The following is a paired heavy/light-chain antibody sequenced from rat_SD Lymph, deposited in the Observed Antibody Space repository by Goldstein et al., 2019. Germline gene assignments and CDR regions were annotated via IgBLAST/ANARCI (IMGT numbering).Light chain of an antibody. Sequence: DIQMTQSPHSLSASLGETVSIECLASEGISNYLAWYQQKPGKSPQLLIYYASSLQDGVPSRFSGSGSGTQYSLKISNMQPEDEGVYYCQQGYKYPYTFGAGTKLELK. V-gene: IGKV12S11*01. CDR3: QQGYKYPYT. CDR2: YAS. CDR1: EGISNY. J-gene: IGKJ2-3*01.
Heavy chain of an antibody. D-gene: IGHD4-3*01. V-gene: IGHV2-65*01. CDR2: IRSGGST. CDR3: ARAQFGVRGNWFAY. CDR1: GFSLTSYY. J-gene: IGHJ3*01. Sequence: QVQLKETGPGLVQPTQTLSITCTVSGFSLTSYYMQWVRQTPGKGLEWMGFIRSGGSTEYNSEFKSRLSISRDTSKNQVFLKMNSLKTEDTGVYYCARAQFGVRGNWFAYWGQGTLVTVSS.